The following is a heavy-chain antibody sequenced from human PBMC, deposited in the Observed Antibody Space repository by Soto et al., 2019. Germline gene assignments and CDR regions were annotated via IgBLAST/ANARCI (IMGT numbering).Heavy chain of an antibody. J-gene: IGHJ5*02. CDR3: ARHSYGDYVYPMYNWFDP. CDR1: GYPFTTYW. D-gene: IGHD4-17*01. CDR2: IYPPDSDT. Sequence: PGESLKISCKGSGYPFTTYWIGWVRQMPGKGLEWMGKIYPPDSDTRYSPSFQGQVTMSVDKSISTAYLQWSSLKASDTAMYYCARHSYGDYVYPMYNWFDPWGQGTLVTVS. V-gene: IGHV5-51*01.